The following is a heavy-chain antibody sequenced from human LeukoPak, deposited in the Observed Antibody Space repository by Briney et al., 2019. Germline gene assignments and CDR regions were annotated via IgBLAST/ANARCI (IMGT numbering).Heavy chain of an antibody. D-gene: IGHD3-22*01. J-gene: IGHJ3*02. CDR1: GFTVSSNY. V-gene: IGHV3-7*01. CDR2: IKQDGSEK. CDR3: ARVRDPRQYYYDNSGYRNAFDI. Sequence: GGSLRLSCAASGFTVSSNYMSWVRQAPGKGLEWVANIKQDGSEKYYVDSVKGRFTISRDNAKNSLYLQMNSLRAEDTAVYYCARVRDPRQYYYDNSGYRNAFDIWGQGTMVTVSS.